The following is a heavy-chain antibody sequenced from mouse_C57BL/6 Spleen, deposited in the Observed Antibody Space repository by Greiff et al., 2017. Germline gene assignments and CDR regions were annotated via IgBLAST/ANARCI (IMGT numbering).Heavy chain of an antibody. CDR1: GFNIKNTY. CDR3: ASGGDGSSPWFAY. V-gene: IGHV14-3*01. Sequence: QESVAELVRPGASVKLSCTASGFNIKNTYMHWVKQRPEQGLEWIGRIDPANGNTKYAPKFQGKATITADTSSNTAYLQLSSLTSEDTAIYYCASGGDGSSPWFAYWGQGTLVTVSA. J-gene: IGHJ3*01. CDR2: IDPANGNT. D-gene: IGHD1-1*01.